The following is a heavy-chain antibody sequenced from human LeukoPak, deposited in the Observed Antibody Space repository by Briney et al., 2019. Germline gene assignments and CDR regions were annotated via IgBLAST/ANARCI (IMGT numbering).Heavy chain of an antibody. Sequence: PSETLSLTCTVSGGSISSSSYYWGWIRQPPGKGLEWIGYIYYSGSTNYNPSLKSRVTISVDTSKNQFSLKLSSVTAADTAVYYCARTVGATTFDYWGQGTLVTVSS. D-gene: IGHD1-26*01. J-gene: IGHJ4*02. CDR1: GGSISSSSYY. V-gene: IGHV4-61*05. CDR2: IYYSGST. CDR3: ARTVGATTFDY.